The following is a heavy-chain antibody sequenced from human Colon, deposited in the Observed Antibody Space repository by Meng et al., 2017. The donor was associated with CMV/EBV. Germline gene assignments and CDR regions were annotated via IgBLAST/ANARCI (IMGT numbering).Heavy chain of an antibody. Sequence: GESLKISCAASGFTFSTFAMSWFRQVPGKGLEWVSSITGPASSTYYADSVKGRFLISRDNSKDTLYLQMNSLRVEDTAVYYCRRGHWDPVWGHGTLVTVSS. CDR3: RRGHWDPV. V-gene: IGHV3-23*01. D-gene: IGHD1-26*01. J-gene: IGHJ4*01. CDR1: GFTFSTFA. CDR2: ITGPASST.